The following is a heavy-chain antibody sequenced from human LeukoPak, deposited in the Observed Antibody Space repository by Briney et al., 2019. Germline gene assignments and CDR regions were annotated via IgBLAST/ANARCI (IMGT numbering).Heavy chain of an antibody. Sequence: SETLYLTCADTGGSISNYYCSWIRQPPGKELKWLGYIHYSGYTNYNPSLKSRVTISVDTSKNQFSLNLSSVTAADTAVYYCARHWGSDWYFDLWGRGTLVTVSS. D-gene: IGHD7-27*01. CDR1: GGSISNYY. CDR3: ARHWGSDWYFDL. V-gene: IGHV4-59*08. J-gene: IGHJ2*01. CDR2: IHYSGYT.